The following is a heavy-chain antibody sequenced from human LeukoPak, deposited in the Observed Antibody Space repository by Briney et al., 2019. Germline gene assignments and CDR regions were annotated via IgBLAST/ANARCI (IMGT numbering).Heavy chain of an antibody. CDR3: AKDVGSNSLYNWFDP. CDR1: GFTFSTSA. Sequence: GGSLRLSCTASGFTFSTSAMHWVRQAPGKGLEWVAAIQYDGSSSFYLDSVRGRFTISRDNSKNTLFLQMNSLRGDHTAVYYCAKDVGSNSLYNWFDPWGQGTLVTVSS. D-gene: IGHD2-15*01. CDR2: IQYDGSSS. J-gene: IGHJ5*02. V-gene: IGHV3-33*03.